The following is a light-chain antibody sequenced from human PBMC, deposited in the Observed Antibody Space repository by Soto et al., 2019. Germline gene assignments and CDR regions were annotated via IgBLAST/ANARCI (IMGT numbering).Light chain of an antibody. CDR3: QQYDSSPYT. J-gene: IGKJ2*01. CDR2: GAS. Sequence: EIVLTQSPGTLSLSPGERVTLSCRASQSVSSSYLAWYQQKPGQAPRLLIYGASSRATGIPDRFYGSESGTDFTLTISRLEPEEFAVYYCQQYDSSPYTFGQGTKLEIK. V-gene: IGKV3-20*01. CDR1: QSVSSSY.